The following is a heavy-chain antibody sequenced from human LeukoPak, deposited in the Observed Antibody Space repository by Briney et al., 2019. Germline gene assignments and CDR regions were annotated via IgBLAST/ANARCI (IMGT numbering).Heavy chain of an antibody. CDR2: IYYSGST. D-gene: IGHD1-7*01. V-gene: IGHV4-30-4*08. Sequence: SETLSLTCTVSGGSISSGDYYWSWIRQPPGKGLEWIGYIYYSGSTYYNPSLKSRVTISVDTSKNQFSLKLSSVTAADTAVYYCAGGGWTNLLSYYYYYYMDVWGKGTTVTVSS. CDR1: GGSISSGDYY. CDR3: AGGGWTNLLSYYYYYYMDV. J-gene: IGHJ6*03.